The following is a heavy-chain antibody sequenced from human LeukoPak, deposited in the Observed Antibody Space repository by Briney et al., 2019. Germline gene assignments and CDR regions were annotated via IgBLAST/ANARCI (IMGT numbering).Heavy chain of an antibody. CDR1: GFSFSTYD. Sequence: PGGSLRLSCVGSGFSFSTYDMGWDRQTPRKGLEWVSAISTTGGYTEDADSVKGRFTISRDNSQNTLFLQMHSLRAEDTAVYYCAKKPATIKFPFDIWGQGTLVTVSP. CDR3: AKKPATIKFPFDI. D-gene: IGHD5-24*01. J-gene: IGHJ4*02. CDR2: ISTTGGYT. V-gene: IGHV3-23*01.